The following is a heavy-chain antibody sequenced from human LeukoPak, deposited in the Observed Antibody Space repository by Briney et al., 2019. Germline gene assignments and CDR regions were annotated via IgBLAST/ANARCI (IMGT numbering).Heavy chain of an antibody. V-gene: IGHV3-48*03. J-gene: IGHJ4*02. D-gene: IGHD2/OR15-2a*01. CDR1: GFTFSRFE. Sequence: GGSLRLSCVASGFTFSRFEMNWVRQAPGKGLEWISHISRGTYIAYADSVKGRFSISRDNAKNSLYLQMNSLRAEDTAVYYCARDFYDGFALDYWGQGTLVTVSS. CDR2: ISRGTYI. CDR3: ARDFYDGFALDY.